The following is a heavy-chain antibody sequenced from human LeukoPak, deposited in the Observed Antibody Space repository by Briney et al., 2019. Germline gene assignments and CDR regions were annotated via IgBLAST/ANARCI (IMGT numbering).Heavy chain of an antibody. D-gene: IGHD2-15*01. CDR1: GFTFDDYA. J-gene: IGHJ6*02. CDR3: AKGTVVAAAYYYYGMYV. CDR2: ISWNSGSI. Sequence: AGRSLRLSCAASGFTFDDYAMHWVRQAPGKGLEWVSGISWNSGSIGYADSVKGRFTISRDNAKNSLYLQMNSLRAEDTALYYCAKGTVVAAAYYYYGMYVWGQGTTVTVSS. V-gene: IGHV3-9*01.